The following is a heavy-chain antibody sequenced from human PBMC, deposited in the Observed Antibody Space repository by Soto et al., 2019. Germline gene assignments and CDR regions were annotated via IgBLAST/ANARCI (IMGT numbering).Heavy chain of an antibody. J-gene: IGHJ6*02. D-gene: IGHD5-18*01. Sequence: QLQLQESGPGLVKPSETLSLTCTVSGGSISSSSYYWGWIRQPPGKGLEWIGCIYYSGSSYYNPSLKSRVTISVDTSKNQFSLKLSSVTAADTAVYYCARLQLWLLIWYGMDVWGQGTTVPVSS. V-gene: IGHV4-39*01. CDR3: ARLQLWLLIWYGMDV. CDR1: GGSISSSSYY. CDR2: IYYSGSS.